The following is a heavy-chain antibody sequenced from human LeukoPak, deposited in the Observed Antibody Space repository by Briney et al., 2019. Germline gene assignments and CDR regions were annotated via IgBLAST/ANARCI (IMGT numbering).Heavy chain of an antibody. CDR2: IYTSGST. CDR1: GGSISSYY. J-gene: IGHJ3*02. CDR3: ARLRGYCSSTSCYRRDAFDT. Sequence: SETLSLTCTVSGGSISSYYWSWIRQPPGKGLEWIGYIYTSGSTNYNPSLKSRVTISVDTSKNQFSLKLSSVTAADTAVYYCARLRGYCSSTSCYRRDAFDTWGQGTMVTVSS. D-gene: IGHD2-2*02. V-gene: IGHV4-4*09.